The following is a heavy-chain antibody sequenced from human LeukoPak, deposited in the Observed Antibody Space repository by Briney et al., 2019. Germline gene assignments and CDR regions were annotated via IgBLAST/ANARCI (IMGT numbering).Heavy chain of an antibody. CDR2: FYTSGST. Sequence: SEPLSLTCSVSGGSNSSYHGRWLRQPAGKGLEWIGRFYTSGSTNYTPSLKSRVTMSVDTSKNQFSLKLSSVTAADTAVYYCARDGEQQLVPPYYYYGMDVWGQGTTVTVSS. V-gene: IGHV4-4*07. D-gene: IGHD6-13*01. CDR3: ARDGEQQLVPPYYYYGMDV. J-gene: IGHJ6*02. CDR1: GGSNSSYH.